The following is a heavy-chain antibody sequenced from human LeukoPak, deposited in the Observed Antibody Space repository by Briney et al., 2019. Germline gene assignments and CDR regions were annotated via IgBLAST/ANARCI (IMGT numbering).Heavy chain of an antibody. Sequence: HPGGSLRLSCAASGFTFSNYGMHWVRQAPGKGLEWVAVIWYDGSNKYYADSVKGRFIISRDNSKNTLYLQMNSLRAEDTAVYYCARAISGYYYFDYWGQGTLVTVSS. CDR2: IWYDGSNK. V-gene: IGHV3-33*01. J-gene: IGHJ4*02. CDR1: GFTFSNYG. CDR3: ARAISGYYYFDY. D-gene: IGHD3-22*01.